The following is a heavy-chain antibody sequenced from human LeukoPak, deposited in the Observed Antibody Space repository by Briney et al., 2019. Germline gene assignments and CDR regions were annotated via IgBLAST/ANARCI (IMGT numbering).Heavy chain of an antibody. CDR3: AKVLFGGVIVYYFDY. J-gene: IGHJ4*02. CDR1: EFTFSNYA. Sequence: GGSLRLSCAASEFTFSNYAMSWVRQAPGKGLEWVSAISGSGGSTYYADSVKGRFTISRDNSKNTLYLQMNSLRAEDTAVYYCAKVLFGGVIVYYFDYWGQGTLVTVSS. V-gene: IGHV3-23*01. D-gene: IGHD3-16*02. CDR2: ISGSGGST.